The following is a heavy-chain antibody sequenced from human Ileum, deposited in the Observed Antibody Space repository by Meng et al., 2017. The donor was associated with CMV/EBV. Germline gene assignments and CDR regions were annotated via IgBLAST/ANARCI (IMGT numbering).Heavy chain of an antibody. CDR3: ARDPRGFGMDV. CDR2: LNSDETGA. CDR1: GFPFSRFW. J-gene: IGHJ6*02. V-gene: IGHV3-74*01. Sequence: GGSLRLSCAASGFPFSRFWMHWVRQRPGKGLEWVARLNSDETGANYGVSVKGRFTISRDNTKNTLDLQMHSLKVEDTAIYYCARDPRGFGMDVWGRGTTVTVSS. D-gene: IGHD6-25*01.